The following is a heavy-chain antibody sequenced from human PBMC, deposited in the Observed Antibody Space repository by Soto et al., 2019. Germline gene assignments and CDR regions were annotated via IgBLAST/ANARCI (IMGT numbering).Heavy chain of an antibody. CDR3: ARSEETYNDVLTGMDLYYYYLGMDV. V-gene: IGHV1-3*01. CDR1: GYRFSSYA. D-gene: IGHD3-9*01. J-gene: IGHJ6*02. CDR2: INVGNGNT. Sequence: ASVKVSCKASGYRFSSYAIQWVRQAPGQRLEWMGWINVGNGNTKYSQKFQDRVTIIRDTSANTAYMEVSSLRSEDTAVYYRARSEETYNDVLTGMDLYYYYLGMDVWGQGTTVTVSS.